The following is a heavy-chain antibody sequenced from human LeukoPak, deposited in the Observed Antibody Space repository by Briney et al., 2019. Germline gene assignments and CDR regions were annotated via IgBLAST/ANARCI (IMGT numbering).Heavy chain of an antibody. CDR2: ISWNSGSI. Sequence: SLRLSCAASGFSFSVYWMHWVRPAPGKGLEWVSGISWNSGSIGYADSVKGRFTISRDNAKNSLYLQMNSLRAEDTALYYCAKDMEYSSSWKYFDYWGQGTLVTVSS. CDR3: AKDMEYSSSWKYFDY. J-gene: IGHJ4*02. D-gene: IGHD6-13*01. V-gene: IGHV3-9*01. CDR1: GFSFSVYW.